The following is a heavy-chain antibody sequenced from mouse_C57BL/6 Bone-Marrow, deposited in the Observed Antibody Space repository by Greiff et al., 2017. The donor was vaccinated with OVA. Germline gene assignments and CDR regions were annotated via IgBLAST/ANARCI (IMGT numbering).Heavy chain of an antibody. J-gene: IGHJ3*01. D-gene: IGHD2-5*01. Sequence: EVKLVESGEGLVKPGGSLKLSCAASGFTFSSYAMSWVRQTPEKRLEWVAYISSGGDYIYYADTLKGRFTLSRDNARNTLYLQMSSLKSEDTAMYDCTVGYYSNSPWFAYWGQGTLVTVSA. CDR2: ISSGGDYI. CDR3: TVGYYSNSPWFAY. V-gene: IGHV5-9-1*02. CDR1: GFTFSSYA.